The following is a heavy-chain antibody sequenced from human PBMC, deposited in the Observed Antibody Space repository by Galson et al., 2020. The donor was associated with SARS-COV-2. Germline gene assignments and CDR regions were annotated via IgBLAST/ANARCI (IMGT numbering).Heavy chain of an antibody. V-gene: IGHV4-39*01. D-gene: IGHD3-22*01. Sequence: SETLSLTCTVSGGSISSSSYYWGWIRQPPGKGLEWIGSIYYSGSTYYNPSLKSRVTISVDTSKNQFSLKLSSVTAADTAVYYCARQTITMIVVVITPYVNCWFDPWGQGTLVTVSS. J-gene: IGHJ5*02. CDR3: ARQTITMIVVVITPYVNCWFDP. CDR1: GGSISSSSYY. CDR2: IYYSGST.